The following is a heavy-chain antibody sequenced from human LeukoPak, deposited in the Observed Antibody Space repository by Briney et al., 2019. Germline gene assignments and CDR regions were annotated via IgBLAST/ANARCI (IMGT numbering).Heavy chain of an antibody. CDR2: VYHSGST. D-gene: IGHD3-22*01. CDR3: ARSVLYYYDGSARGAFDI. V-gene: IGHV4-38-2*02. Sequence: SETLSLTCNVSGYSISSGYYWGWIRQPPGKGLQWIGTVYHSGSTYYNPSLKSRVTTSVDTSKKQFSLKLSSVTAADTAVYYCARSVLYYYDGSARGAFDIWGQGTMVTVSS. J-gene: IGHJ3*02. CDR1: GYSISSGYY.